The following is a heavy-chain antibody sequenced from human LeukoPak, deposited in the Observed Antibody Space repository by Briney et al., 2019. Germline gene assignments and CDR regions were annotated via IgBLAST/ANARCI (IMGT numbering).Heavy chain of an antibody. CDR2: TNANSGGT. CDR3: ARDRSDQPLSEYYFDY. CDR1: GYTFTGYY. Sequence: ASVKVSCKASGYTFTGYYMHWVRQAPGQGLEWMGWTNANSGGTSYAQKFQGRVTMTRDTSISTAYMELSRLRSDDTAVYYCARDRSDQPLSEYYFDYWGQGTLVTVSS. V-gene: IGHV1-2*02. J-gene: IGHJ4*02. D-gene: IGHD2-2*01.